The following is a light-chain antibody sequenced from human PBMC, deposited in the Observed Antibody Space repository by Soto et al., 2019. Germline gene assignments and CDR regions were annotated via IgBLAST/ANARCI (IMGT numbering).Light chain of an antibody. J-gene: IGLJ2*01. CDR2: DVT. V-gene: IGLV2-14*01. Sequence: QSVLTQPASVSGSPGQSITISCTGTSSDVGAYDYVSWYQQHPGKAPKLMIYDVTNRPSGVSNRFSGSKSGNTASLTISGLQAEDEADYYCSSYTISNSLVFGGGTKVTVL. CDR3: SSYTISNSLV. CDR1: SSDVGAYDY.